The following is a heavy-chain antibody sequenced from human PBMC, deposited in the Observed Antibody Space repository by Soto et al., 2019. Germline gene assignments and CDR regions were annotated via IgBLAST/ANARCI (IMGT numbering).Heavy chain of an antibody. CDR3: ARSGTVSLDF. CDR2: IFRSGNT. Sequence: QVQLQESGPGLVKPSGTLSLTCTVSGGSISTGNWWTWVRQYPEKGLEWIGEIFRSGNTYYNPSFKSRVTVSVDNSNNQLSLRLNSVTAADTAVYYFARSGTVSLDFWGPGTLVTVSS. V-gene: IGHV4-4*02. CDR1: GGSISTGNW. D-gene: IGHD4-17*01. J-gene: IGHJ4*01.